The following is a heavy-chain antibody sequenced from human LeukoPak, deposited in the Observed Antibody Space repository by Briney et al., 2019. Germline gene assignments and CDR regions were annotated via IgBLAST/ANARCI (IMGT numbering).Heavy chain of an antibody. V-gene: IGHV4-39*07. CDR3: AGGSTMIRGAADY. D-gene: IGHD3-10*01. CDR2: MHYSGST. J-gene: IGHJ4*02. Sequence: SETLSLTCTVSGGSISSSSYYWGWIRQPPGKGLQWIGSMHYSGSTYYNPSLKSRVTISVDTSKNQFSLKLSSVTAADTAVYFCAGGSTMIRGAADYWGQGTLVTVSS. CDR1: GGSISSSSYY.